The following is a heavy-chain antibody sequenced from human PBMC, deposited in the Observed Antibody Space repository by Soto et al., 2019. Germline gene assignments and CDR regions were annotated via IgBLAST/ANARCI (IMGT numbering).Heavy chain of an antibody. D-gene: IGHD2-15*01. CDR1: GGTFSSYA. V-gene: IGHV1-69*13. J-gene: IGHJ6*02. CDR2: IIPIFGAA. CDR3: ARRYCSGGSCYLDGHYYYGMDV. Sequence: SVKVSCKASGGTFSSYAISWVRQAPGQGLEWMGTIIPIFGAASYAQKFQGRVTITADESTSTAYMELSSLRSEDTAVYYCARRYCSGGSCYLDGHYYYGMDVWGQGTTVTVSS.